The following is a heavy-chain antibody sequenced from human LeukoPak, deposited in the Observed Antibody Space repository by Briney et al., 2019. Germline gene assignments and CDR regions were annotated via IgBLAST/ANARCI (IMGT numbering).Heavy chain of an antibody. CDR2: INWNGGST. D-gene: IGHD6-19*01. Sequence: GGSLRLSCAASGFTFDDYGMSWVRQAPGKGLEWVSGINWNGGSTGYADSVKGRFTISRENAKNSLYLQMNSLRAEDTALYSCARRGIAVANDYWGQGTLVTVSS. V-gene: IGHV3-20*04. CDR1: GFTFDDYG. CDR3: ARRGIAVANDY. J-gene: IGHJ4*02.